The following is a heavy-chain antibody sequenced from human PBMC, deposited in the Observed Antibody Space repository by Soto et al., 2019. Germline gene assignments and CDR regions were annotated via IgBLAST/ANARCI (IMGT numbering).Heavy chain of an antibody. CDR3: ARDLSDSSRADAFHV. J-gene: IGHJ3*01. CDR1: GVTVSNTY. V-gene: IGHV3-53*01. CDR2: IYRGVST. Sequence: PGGSLRLSCAVSGVTVSNTYLSWVRQAPGKGLERDAVIYRGVSTHYADSVKGRFTISRDDSKNTIYLQMSSLRAEDTAVYYCARDLSDSSRADAFHVWGPGTTVAV. D-gene: IGHD6-6*01.